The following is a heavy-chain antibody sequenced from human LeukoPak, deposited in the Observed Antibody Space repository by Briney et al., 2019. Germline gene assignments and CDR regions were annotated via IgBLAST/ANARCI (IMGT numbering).Heavy chain of an antibody. V-gene: IGHV3-23*01. Sequence: PGGSLRLSCAASGFTFSSYAMSWVRQAPGKGLEWVSAISGSGGSTYYADSVKGRFTISRDNSKNTLYLQMNSLRAEDTAVYYCAKTKTPLYDSSGYYFSEFGYWGQGTLVTVS. CDR2: ISGSGGST. CDR1: GFTFSSYA. CDR3: AKTKTPLYDSSGYYFSEFGY. J-gene: IGHJ4*02. D-gene: IGHD3-22*01.